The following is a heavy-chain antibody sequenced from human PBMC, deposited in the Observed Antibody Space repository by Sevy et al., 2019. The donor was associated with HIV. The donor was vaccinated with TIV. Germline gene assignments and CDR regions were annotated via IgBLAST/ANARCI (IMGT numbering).Heavy chain of an antibody. CDR3: ARDDASNPRVLDY. CDR1: GGSISSYF. J-gene: IGHJ4*02. Sequence: AESLSLTCSVSGGSISSYFWTWIRQPPGKGLEWIGHIYYTGSANYNPSLKSRVTIPIDKSKSQFSLNLSSVTAADTAVYYCARDDASNPRVLDYWGQGALVLVSS. V-gene: IGHV4-59*01. D-gene: IGHD3-3*01. CDR2: IYYTGSA.